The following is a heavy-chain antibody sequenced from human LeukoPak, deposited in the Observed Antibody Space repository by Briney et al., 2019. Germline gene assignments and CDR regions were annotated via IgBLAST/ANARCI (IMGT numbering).Heavy chain of an antibody. V-gene: IGHV3-30*02. D-gene: IGHD3-10*01. CDR1: GFTFSSYG. CDR3: AKDWDDYYGSGSYFDY. J-gene: IGHJ4*02. Sequence: AGGSLRLSCAASGFTFSSYGMHWARQAPGKGLEWVVFIRYDGSNKYYADSVKGRFTISRDNSKNTLYLQMNSLRAEDTALYYCAKDWDDYYGSGSYFDYWGQGTLVTVSS. CDR2: IRYDGSNK.